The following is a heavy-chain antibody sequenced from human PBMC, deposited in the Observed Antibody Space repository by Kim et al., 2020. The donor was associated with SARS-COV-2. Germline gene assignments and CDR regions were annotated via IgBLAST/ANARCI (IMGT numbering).Heavy chain of an antibody. J-gene: IGHJ5*02. Sequence: GESLQISCKGSGYSFTSYWISWVRQMPGKGLEWMGRIDPSDSYTNYSPSFQGHVIISADKSISTAYLQWSGLKASDTAMYYCAREPRSSTSAITPDTWFDPWGQGTLVTVSS. CDR1: GYSFTSYW. D-gene: IGHD2-2*01. CDR3: AREPRSSTSAITPDTWFDP. V-gene: IGHV5-10-1*01. CDR2: IDPSDSYT.